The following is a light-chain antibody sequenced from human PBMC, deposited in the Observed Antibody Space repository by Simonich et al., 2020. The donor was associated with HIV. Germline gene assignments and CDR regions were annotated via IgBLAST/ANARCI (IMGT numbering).Light chain of an antibody. CDR3: MQSVQLPIT. V-gene: IGKV2D-29*02. CDR1: QSLLHSDGKTY. J-gene: IGKJ5*01. CDR2: EVS. Sequence: DIVMTQTPLSLSVTPGQPVSISCNSSQSLLHSDGKTYLYWYLQKPGQSPHLLIHEVSNRFSGVPDRFSGSGSGTDFTLKISRVEAEDIGLYYCMQSVQLPITFGQGTRLEIK.